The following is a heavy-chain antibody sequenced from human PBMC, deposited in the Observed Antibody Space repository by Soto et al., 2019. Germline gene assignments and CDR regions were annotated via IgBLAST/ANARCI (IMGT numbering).Heavy chain of an antibody. D-gene: IGHD1-20*01. J-gene: IGHJ5*02. CDR1: GGSFSGYY. Sequence: SETLSLTCAVYGGSFSGYYWSWIRQPPGKGLEWIGEINHSGSTNYNPSLKSRVTISVDTSKNQFSLKLSSVTAADTAVYYCASSGITGTGPALSWFDPWGQGTLVTVSS. CDR2: INHSGST. V-gene: IGHV4-34*01. CDR3: ASSGITGTGPALSWFDP.